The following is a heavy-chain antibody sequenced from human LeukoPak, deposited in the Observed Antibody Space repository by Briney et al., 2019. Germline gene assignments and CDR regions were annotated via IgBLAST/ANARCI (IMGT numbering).Heavy chain of an antibody. D-gene: IGHD3-22*01. CDR3: ARGTYDSNGYSPCDY. Sequence: ASVKVSCKASGYIFSIYTIHWVRQAPGQRLEWMAWINAGNGDTKFSQKFQGRVTITRDTSANTAYMELSTLRSEDTAVYYCARGTYDSNGYSPCDYWGQGTLVTVSS. V-gene: IGHV1-3*01. CDR2: INAGNGDT. CDR1: GYIFSIYT. J-gene: IGHJ4*02.